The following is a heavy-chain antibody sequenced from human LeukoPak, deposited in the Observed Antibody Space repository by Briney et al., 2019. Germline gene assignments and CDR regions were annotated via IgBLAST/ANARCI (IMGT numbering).Heavy chain of an antibody. CDR1: DGSINSDGYY. Sequence: SQTLSLTCTVSDGSINSDGYYWSWVRQLPGKGLDWAGYIHYSGSAYYNPSLRSRVTISVDTSKNQFSLKVTSVTVADTAVYYCARVEAATTNPRFGYWGQGTLVTVSS. D-gene: IGHD5-24*01. J-gene: IGHJ4*02. V-gene: IGHV4-31*03. CDR3: ARVEAATTNPRFGY. CDR2: IHYSGSA.